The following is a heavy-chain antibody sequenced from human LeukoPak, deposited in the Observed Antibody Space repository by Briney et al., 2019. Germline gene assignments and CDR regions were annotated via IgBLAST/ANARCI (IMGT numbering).Heavy chain of an antibody. D-gene: IGHD4-23*01. V-gene: IGHV3-21*01. CDR3: AKDQSYGGNSGVGY. CDR1: GFTFSSYS. CDR2: ISSSSSYI. Sequence: GGSLRLSCAASGFTFSSYSMNWVRQAPGKGLEWVSSISSSSSYIYYADSVKGRFTVSRDNSKNTLYLQMNSLRAEDTAVYYCAKDQSYGGNSGVGYWRQGTLVTVSS. J-gene: IGHJ4*02.